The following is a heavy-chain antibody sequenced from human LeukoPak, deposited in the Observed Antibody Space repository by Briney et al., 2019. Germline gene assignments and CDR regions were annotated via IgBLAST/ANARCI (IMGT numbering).Heavy chain of an antibody. CDR1: GFTFSSYG. Sequence: GRSLRLSCAASGFTFSSYGMHWVRQAPGKGLEWVAVIWYDGSNKYYADSVKGRFTIPRDNSKNTLYLQMNSLRAEDTAVYYCARDGSGRWYLDYWGQGTLVTVSS. D-gene: IGHD3-10*01. CDR3: ARDGSGRWYLDY. V-gene: IGHV3-33*01. CDR2: IWYDGSNK. J-gene: IGHJ4*02.